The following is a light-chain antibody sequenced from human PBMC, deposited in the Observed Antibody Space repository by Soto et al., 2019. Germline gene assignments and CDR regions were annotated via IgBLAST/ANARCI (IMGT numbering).Light chain of an antibody. J-gene: IGLJ1*01. V-gene: IGLV1-40*01. CDR3: QSYDYDRSLSGSKV. Sequence: QLVLTQPPSVSGAPGQRVTISCTGSSSNIGAGHDVHWYQQLPGTAPKLLIYGINNRPSGVPDRCSGSKSGTSASLAITGLQAEDEADYYCQSYDYDRSLSGSKVFGTGTKVTVL. CDR2: GIN. CDR1: SSNIGAGHD.